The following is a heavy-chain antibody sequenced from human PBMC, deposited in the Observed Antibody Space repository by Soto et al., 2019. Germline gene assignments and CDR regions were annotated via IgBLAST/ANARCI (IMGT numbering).Heavy chain of an antibody. CDR2: IYYSGST. Sequence: QVQLQESGPGLVKPSETLSLTCTVSGGSISSYYWSWIRQPPGKGLEWIGYIYYSGSTNYNPSLKSRVTISVNRAKNQSPRRMSSVTAADRAVYSCARGKSRRYFDLWGRGPRVTVSS. D-gene: IGHD2-2*01. J-gene: IGHJ2*01. V-gene: IGHV4-59*01. CDR3: ARGKSRRYFDL. CDR1: GGSISSYY.